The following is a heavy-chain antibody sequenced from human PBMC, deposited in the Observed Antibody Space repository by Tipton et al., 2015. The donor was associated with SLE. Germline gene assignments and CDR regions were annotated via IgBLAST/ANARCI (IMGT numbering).Heavy chain of an antibody. CDR2: IYYSGST. D-gene: IGHD6-25*01. CDR1: GGSISSSSYY. V-gene: IGHV4-39*07. CDR3: ARDQGIKAAAYYFDY. Sequence: TLSLTCTVSGGSISSSSYYWGWIRQPPGKGLEWIGSIYYSGSTYYNPSLKSRVTISVDTSKNQFSLKLSSVTAADTAVYYCARDQGIKAAAYYFDYWGQGTLVTVSS. J-gene: IGHJ4*02.